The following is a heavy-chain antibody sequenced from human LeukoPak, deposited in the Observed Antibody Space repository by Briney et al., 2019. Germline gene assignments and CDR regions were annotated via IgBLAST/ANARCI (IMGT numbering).Heavy chain of an antibody. J-gene: IGHJ4*02. D-gene: IGHD2-15*01. Sequence: GGSLRLSCEATGFIFSNYWMAWVRRGPGKGLEWVSAISVSGNTYHADSVKGRFTISRDSYKNTLYLQMNSLRAEDAAVYYCAKAPVTTCSGAYCYPFDYWGQGTLVTVSS. CDR1: GFIFSNYW. CDR3: AKAPVTTCSGAYCYPFDY. CDR2: ISVSGNT. V-gene: IGHV3-23*01.